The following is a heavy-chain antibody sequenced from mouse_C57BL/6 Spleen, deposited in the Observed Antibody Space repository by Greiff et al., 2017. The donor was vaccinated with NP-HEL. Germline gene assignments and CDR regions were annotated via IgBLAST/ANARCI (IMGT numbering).Heavy chain of an antibody. Sequence: QVQLQQSGAELVKPGASVKMSCKASGYTFTSYWLTWVKQRPGQGLEWIGDIYPGSGSTNYNEKFKSKATLTVDTSSSTAYMQLSSLTSEDSAVYYCARGDYGYPYYYAMDYWGQGTSVTVSS. CDR1: GYTFTSYW. D-gene: IGHD2-2*01. CDR2: IYPGSGST. V-gene: IGHV1-55*01. J-gene: IGHJ4*01. CDR3: ARGDYGYPYYYAMDY.